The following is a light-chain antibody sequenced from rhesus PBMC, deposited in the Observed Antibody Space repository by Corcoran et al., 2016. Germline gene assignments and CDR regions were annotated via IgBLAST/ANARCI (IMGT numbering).Light chain of an antibody. V-gene: IGKV3-24*04. CDR3: LQSGNWPRT. CDR2: GAS. CDR1: QSVGSY. Sequence: ESVMTQSPATLALSPGERATLSCRASQSVGSYLAWYQQKPGLAPRLLIYGASTRATGIPDRFSGSGVGTEFTLTISSLEPEDVGVYFVLQSGNWPRTFGQGTKVEIK. J-gene: IGKJ1*01.